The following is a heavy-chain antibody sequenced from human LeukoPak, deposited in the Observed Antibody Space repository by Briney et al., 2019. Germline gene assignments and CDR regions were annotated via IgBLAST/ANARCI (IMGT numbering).Heavy chain of an antibody. D-gene: IGHD4-17*01. Sequence: ASVKVSCKASGYNFNIYYVHWVRQAPGQGLEWMGWIIPDSGDTHYAQKFQGRVSVTSDTSIRTAYMDLSRLRSDDTAVYYCARGDGDYVRDWFDPWGQGTLVTVSS. J-gene: IGHJ5*02. CDR1: GYNFNIYY. V-gene: IGHV1-2*02. CDR3: ARGDGDYVRDWFDP. CDR2: IIPDSGDT.